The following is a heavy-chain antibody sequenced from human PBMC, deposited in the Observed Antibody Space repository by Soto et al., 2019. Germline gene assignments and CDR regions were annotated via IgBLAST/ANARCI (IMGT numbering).Heavy chain of an antibody. D-gene: IGHD3-3*01. V-gene: IGHV3-48*03. CDR3: ASTYYDFWSGYYSQYGMDV. CDR1: GFTFSSYE. J-gene: IGHJ6*02. CDR2: ISSSGSTI. Sequence: GGSLRLSCAASGFTFSSYEMNWVRQAPGKGLEWVSYISSSGSTIYYADSVKGRFTISRDNAKNSLYLQMNSLRAEDTAVYYCASTYYDFWSGYYSQYGMDVWGQGTTVTVSS.